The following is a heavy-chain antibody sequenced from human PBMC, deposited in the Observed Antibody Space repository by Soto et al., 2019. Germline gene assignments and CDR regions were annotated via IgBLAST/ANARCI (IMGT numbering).Heavy chain of an antibody. Sequence: ASVKVSCRASGYTFTSYDMKWVRQATGQGIERMGWMNPNSGNTGYAQKFQGRVTMTRNTSISTAYMELSSLRSEDTAVYYCARGSEFYSNFFVYYYYYYLDVWGKGTTVTVSS. CDR2: MNPNSGNT. J-gene: IGHJ6*03. CDR3: ARGSEFYSNFFVYYYYYYLDV. D-gene: IGHD4-4*01. CDR1: GYTFTSYD. V-gene: IGHV1-8*01.